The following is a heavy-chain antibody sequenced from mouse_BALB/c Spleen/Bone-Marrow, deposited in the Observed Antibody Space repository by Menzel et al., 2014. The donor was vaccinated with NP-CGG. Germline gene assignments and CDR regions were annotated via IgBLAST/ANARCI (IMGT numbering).Heavy chain of an antibody. CDR2: ISSGGSA. CDR1: GFTFSNFA. J-gene: IGHJ2*01. Sequence: EVKLVESGGGLVKPGGSLKLSCAASGFTFSNFAMSWVRQTPDKRLEWVASISSGGSAYYPDSVKGRLSISRDNARDILFLLMSSLRSEDTAMYYCARGYDYDFDYWGQGTTLTVSS. CDR3: ARGYDYDFDY. D-gene: IGHD2-4*01. V-gene: IGHV5-6-5*01.